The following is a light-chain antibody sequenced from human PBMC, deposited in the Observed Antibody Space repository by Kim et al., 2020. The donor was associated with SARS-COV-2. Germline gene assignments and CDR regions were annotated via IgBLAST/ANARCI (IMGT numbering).Light chain of an antibody. CDR1: QSVSRS. V-gene: IGKV3-11*01. J-gene: IGKJ2*01. CDR3: QQRGTT. CDR2: DAS. Sequence: EIVLTQSPATLSLSPGERATLSCRASQSVSRSLAWYQQKPGQTPRLLIYDASTRATGIPTRFSGSGSGTDFTLTISSLEPEDFAVYYCQQRGTTFGQGTKLEI.